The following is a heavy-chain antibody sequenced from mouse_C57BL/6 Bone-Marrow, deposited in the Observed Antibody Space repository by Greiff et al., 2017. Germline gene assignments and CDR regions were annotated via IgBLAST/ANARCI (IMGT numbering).Heavy chain of an antibody. CDR2: INPYNGGT. V-gene: IGHV1-19*01. CDR3: ARGMVTTDYYAMDY. D-gene: IGHD2-2*01. CDR1: GYTFTDYY. Sequence: VHVKQSGPVLVKPGASVKMSCKASGYTFTDYYMNWVKQSHGKSLEWIGVINPYNGGTSYNQKFKGKATLTVDKSSSTAYMELNSLTSEDSAVYYCARGMVTTDYYAMDYCGQGASVTVSS. J-gene: IGHJ4*01.